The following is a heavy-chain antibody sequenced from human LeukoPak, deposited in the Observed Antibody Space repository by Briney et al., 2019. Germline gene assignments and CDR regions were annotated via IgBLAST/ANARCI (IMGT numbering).Heavy chain of an antibody. V-gene: IGHV3-7*01. D-gene: IGHD3-22*01. CDR3: ARDYYDSSGYYYFDY. CDR1: GFTFSSYW. Sequence: GGSLRLSCAASGFTFSSYWMSWVRQAPGKGLEWVANIKQDGSEKYYADSVKGRFTISRDNAKNSLYLQMNSLRAEDTAVYYCARDYYDSSGYYYFDYWGQGTLVTVSS. J-gene: IGHJ4*02. CDR2: IKQDGSEK.